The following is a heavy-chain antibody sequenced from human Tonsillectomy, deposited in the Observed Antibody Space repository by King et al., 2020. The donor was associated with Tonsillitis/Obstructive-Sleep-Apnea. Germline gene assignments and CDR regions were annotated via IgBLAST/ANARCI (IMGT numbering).Heavy chain of an antibody. D-gene: IGHD3-22*01. CDR3: ARDSSVGTMIVVIITGDAFDI. CDR2: ISYDGSNK. Sequence: VQLVESGGGVVQPGRSLRLSCAASGFTFSSYTMHWVRQAPGKGLEWVAVISYDGSNKYYADSVKGRFTISRDNSKNTLYLQMNSPRAEDTAVYYCARDSSVGTMIVVIITGDAFDIWGQGTLVTVSS. J-gene: IGHJ3*02. CDR1: GFTFSSYT. V-gene: IGHV3-30*04.